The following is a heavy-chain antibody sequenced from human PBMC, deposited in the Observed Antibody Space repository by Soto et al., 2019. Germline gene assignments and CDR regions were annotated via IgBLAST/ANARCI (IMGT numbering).Heavy chain of an antibody. V-gene: IGHV3-21*01. Sequence: EVQLVESGGGLVKPGGSLRLSCAACGFTFSSYSMNWVRQAPGKGLEWVSSISSSSTYIYYTDSVKSRFTISRDTAKNPLSLQMNSMRADDTAVYYCARSVREEFGDYWGRGSMLTVSS. CDR1: GFTFSSYS. CDR2: ISSSSTYI. D-gene: IGHD3-10*01. J-gene: IGHJ4*02. CDR3: ARSVREEFGDY.